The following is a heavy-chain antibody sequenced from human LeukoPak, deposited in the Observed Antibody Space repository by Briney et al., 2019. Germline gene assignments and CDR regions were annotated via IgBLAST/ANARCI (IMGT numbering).Heavy chain of an antibody. Sequence: TGGSLRLSCGASGFTFNSYSMNWVRQAPGKGLEWVSYISSSTSRIYYADSVKGRFTFSRDNSKNMLYLQMNSLRAEDTAVYYCAKESHYDSGAYYVDYWGQGTLVTVSS. V-gene: IGHV3-48*01. CDR1: GFTFNSYS. J-gene: IGHJ4*02. D-gene: IGHD3-10*01. CDR3: AKESHYDSGAYYVDY. CDR2: ISSSTSRI.